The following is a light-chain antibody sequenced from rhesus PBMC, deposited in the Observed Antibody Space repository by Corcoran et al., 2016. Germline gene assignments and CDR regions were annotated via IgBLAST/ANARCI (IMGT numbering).Light chain of an antibody. CDR2: KAS. Sequence: DIQMTQSPSTLSASVGDRVTITCRASQGISNWLAWFQQRAGEAPKLLIYKASTLQSGVPSRFSGSGSGTECTLTISSLQPEDFATYSCQQHYSVPWTFGQGTKVEVK. CDR1: QGISNW. V-gene: IGKV1-21*01. CDR3: QQHYSVPWT. J-gene: IGKJ1*01.